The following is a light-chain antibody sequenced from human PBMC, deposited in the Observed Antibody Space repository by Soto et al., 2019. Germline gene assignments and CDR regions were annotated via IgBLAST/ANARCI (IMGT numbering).Light chain of an antibody. J-gene: IGLJ3*02. CDR2: EVS. V-gene: IGLV2-14*01. CDR1: SSDVGGYND. Sequence: QSALTQPASLSGSPGQSITISCTGTSSDVGGYNDVSWYQQHPGQAPKLMIYEVSNRPSGVANRFSGHKSGNTGSLPLSVLQAEDEADYYYRAYPTRSTHGVFGVGTKLTVL. CDR3: RAYPTRSTHGV.